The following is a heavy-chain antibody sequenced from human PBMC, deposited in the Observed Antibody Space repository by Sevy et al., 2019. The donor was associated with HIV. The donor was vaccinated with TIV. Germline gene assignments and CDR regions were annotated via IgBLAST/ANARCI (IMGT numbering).Heavy chain of an antibody. V-gene: IGHV3-30-3*01. J-gene: IGHJ4*02. CDR3: ARDGGGRGFDY. CDR2: ISYDGSNK. CDR1: GFTFSSYA. Sequence: GGSLRLSCAASGFTFSSYAMHWVRQAPGKGLEWVAVISYDGSNKYYADSVKGRFTISRDNSKNTLYLQMNSLRAENTAAYYCARDGGGRGFDYWGQGTLVTVST. D-gene: IGHD3-16*01.